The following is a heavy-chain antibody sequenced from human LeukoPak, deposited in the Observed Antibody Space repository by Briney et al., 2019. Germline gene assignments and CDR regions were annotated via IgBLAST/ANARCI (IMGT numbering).Heavy chain of an antibody. CDR1: GFTFSSYG. CDR3: ARDSGLSNAFDI. D-gene: IGHD3-3*02. V-gene: IGHV3-30*03. CDR2: ISYDGSNK. J-gene: IGHJ3*02. Sequence: PGRSLRLSCAASGFTFSSYGMHWVRQAPGKGLEWVAVISYDGSNKYYADSVKGRFTISRDNSKNTLYLQMNSLRTEDTAVYYCARDSGLSNAFDIWGQGTMVTVSS.